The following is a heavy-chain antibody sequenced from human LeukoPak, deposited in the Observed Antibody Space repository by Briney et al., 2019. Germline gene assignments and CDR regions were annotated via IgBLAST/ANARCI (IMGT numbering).Heavy chain of an antibody. CDR3: ARAGTKWYDY. Sequence: GGSLRLSCAASGFTFSSYWMNWVRQAPGKGLEWVGNIKQDGSDKQYVDSVEGRFTISRDNAKNSLYLQMNSLRAEDTAVYYCARAGTKWYDYWGQGTLVTVSS. D-gene: IGHD2-8*01. J-gene: IGHJ4*02. V-gene: IGHV3-7*01. CDR1: GFTFSSYW. CDR2: IKQDGSDK.